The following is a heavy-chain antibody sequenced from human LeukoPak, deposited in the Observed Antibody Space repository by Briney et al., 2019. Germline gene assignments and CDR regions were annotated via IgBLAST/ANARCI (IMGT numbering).Heavy chain of an antibody. CDR3: ARGCSGGSCFGDFDY. CDR1: GFTFSSYG. V-gene: IGHV3-48*02. CDR2: ISSRSSTI. Sequence: GGSLRLSCVASGFTFSSYGMNWVRQAPGKGLKWISYISSRSSTIYYADSVKGRFTISRDNAKNSLYLQMNSLRDEDTAVYYCARGCSGGSCFGDFDYWSQGTLGTVSS. J-gene: IGHJ4*02. D-gene: IGHD2-15*01.